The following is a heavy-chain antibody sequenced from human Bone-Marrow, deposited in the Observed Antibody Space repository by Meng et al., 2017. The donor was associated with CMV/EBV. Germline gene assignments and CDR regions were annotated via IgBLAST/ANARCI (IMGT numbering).Heavy chain of an antibody. CDR2: INSDGSST. Sequence: LSCAASGFTCSSYWMHWVRQAPGKGLVWVSRINSDGSSTSYADSVKGRFTISRDNAKNTLYLQMNSLRAEDTAVYYCARGLHFNWFDPWGQGTLVTVSS. J-gene: IGHJ5*02. CDR1: GFTCSSYW. V-gene: IGHV3-74*01. CDR3: ARGLHFNWFDP.